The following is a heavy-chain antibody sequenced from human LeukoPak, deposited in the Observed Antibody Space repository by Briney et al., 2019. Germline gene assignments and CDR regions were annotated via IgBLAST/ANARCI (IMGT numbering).Heavy chain of an antibody. CDR2: ISGSGGST. Sequence: PGGSLRLSCAASGFTFSSYATSWVRQAPGKGLEWVSAISGSGGSTYYADSVKGRFTISRDNSKNTLYLQMNSLRAEDTAVYYCAKDLSYGRGGFDYWGQGTLVTVSS. J-gene: IGHJ4*02. CDR1: GFTFSSYA. CDR3: AKDLSYGRGGFDY. D-gene: IGHD5-18*01. V-gene: IGHV3-23*01.